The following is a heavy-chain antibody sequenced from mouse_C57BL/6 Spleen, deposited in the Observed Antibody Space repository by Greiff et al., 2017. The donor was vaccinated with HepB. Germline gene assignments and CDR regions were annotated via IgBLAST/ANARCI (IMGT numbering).Heavy chain of an antibody. CDR2: IDPENGDT. Sequence: VQLQQSGAELVRPGASVKLSCTASGFNIKDDYMHWVKQRPEQGLEWIGWIDPENGDTEYASKFQGKATITADTSSNTAYLQLSSLTSEDTAVYYCTVPHYYGSRDGYFDVWGTGTTVTVSS. CDR1: GFNIKDDY. J-gene: IGHJ1*03. CDR3: TVPHYYGSRDGYFDV. V-gene: IGHV14-4*01. D-gene: IGHD1-1*01.